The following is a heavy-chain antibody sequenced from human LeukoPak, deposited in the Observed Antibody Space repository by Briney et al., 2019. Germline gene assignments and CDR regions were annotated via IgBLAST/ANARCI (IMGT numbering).Heavy chain of an antibody. J-gene: IGHJ4*02. CDR1: GYTFTGYF. Sequence: ASVKVSCKASGYTFTGYFMHWVRQAPGQGLEWMGWSNPNSGGSNYAQKFQGRVTMTRDTSISTDYMGLSRLTSDDTAVYFCAREEYTYGNYLDYWGQGTLVTVSS. V-gene: IGHV1-2*02. CDR3: AREEYTYGNYLDY. CDR2: SNPNSGGS. D-gene: IGHD5-18*01.